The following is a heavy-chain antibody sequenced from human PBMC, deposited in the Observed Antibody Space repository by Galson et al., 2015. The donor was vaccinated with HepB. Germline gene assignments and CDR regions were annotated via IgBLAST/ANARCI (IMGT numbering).Heavy chain of an antibody. Sequence: SLRLSCAASGFTLSDYYMSWIRQAPGKGLEWVSYISSSGSTIYYADSVKGRFTISRDNAKNSLYLQMNSLRAEDTAVYYCARGPWGDSDAFDIWGQGTMVTVSS. CDR2: ISSSGSTI. V-gene: IGHV3-11*01. D-gene: IGHD3-16*01. CDR1: GFTLSDYY. CDR3: ARGPWGDSDAFDI. J-gene: IGHJ3*02.